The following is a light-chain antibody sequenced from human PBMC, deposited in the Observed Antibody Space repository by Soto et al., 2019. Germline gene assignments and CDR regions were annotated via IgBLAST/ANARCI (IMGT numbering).Light chain of an antibody. V-gene: IGLV2-8*01. J-gene: IGLJ2*01. CDR1: GSDVGAYNY. Sequence: QSVLTQPPSASGSLGQSVTISCTGTGSDVGAYNYVTWYQQHPGKAPKLIIYEISKRPSGVPDRFSGSRSGNTASLTVSGLQAEDEADYYCNSYAGANILIFGGGTKLTVL. CDR3: NSYAGANILI. CDR2: EIS.